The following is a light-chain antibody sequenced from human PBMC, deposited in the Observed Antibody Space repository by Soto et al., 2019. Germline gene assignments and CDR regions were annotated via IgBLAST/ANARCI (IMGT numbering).Light chain of an antibody. V-gene: IGLV2-23*01. CDR1: SSDVGSYNL. CDR2: EDS. Sequence: QSVLTQPASVSGSPGQSITISCTGTSSDVGSYNLVSWYQQHPGKAPKLMIYEDSKRPSGVSNRFSGFKSGNTASLTISGLQAEDEADYYCCSYAGSSTWVFGGGTKLTVL. J-gene: IGLJ3*02. CDR3: CSYAGSSTWV.